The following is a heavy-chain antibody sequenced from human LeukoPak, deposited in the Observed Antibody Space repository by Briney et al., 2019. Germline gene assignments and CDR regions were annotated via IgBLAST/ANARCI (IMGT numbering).Heavy chain of an antibody. CDR3: AREDASSWDY. D-gene: IGHD6-13*01. CDR1: GFTFSSYG. V-gene: IGHV3-21*01. J-gene: IGHJ4*02. CDR2: ISSSGSYI. Sequence: PGGSLRLSCAASGFTFSSYGMSWVRQAPGKGLEWVSSISSSGSYIYYADSLKGRFTISRDNAKNSLYLQMNSLRAEDTAVYYCAREDASSWDYWGQGILVTVSS.